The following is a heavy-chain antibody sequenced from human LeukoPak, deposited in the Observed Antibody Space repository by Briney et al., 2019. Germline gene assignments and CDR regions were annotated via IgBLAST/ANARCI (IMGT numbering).Heavy chain of an antibody. CDR2: ISAYNGNT. CDR3: AREASGSYEDY. D-gene: IGHD1-26*01. J-gene: IGHJ4*02. V-gene: IGHV1-18*04. Sequence: ASVKVSCKASGYTFTGYYMHWVRQAPGQGLEWMGWISAYNGNTNYAQKLQGRVTMTTDTSTSTAYMELRSLRSDDTAVYYCAREASGSYEDYWGQGTLVTVSS. CDR1: GYTFTGYY.